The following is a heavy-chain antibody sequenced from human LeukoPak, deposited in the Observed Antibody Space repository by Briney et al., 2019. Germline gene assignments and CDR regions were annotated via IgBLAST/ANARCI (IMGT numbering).Heavy chain of an antibody. CDR2: IYYSGST. CDR3: ARKTSVVAAQNWFDP. CDR1: GGSISSYY. J-gene: IGHJ5*02. Sequence: SETLSLTCTVSGGSISSYYWSWIRQPPGKGLEWIGYIYYSGSTNYNPSLKSRVTISADTSKNQFSLKLSSVTAADTAVYYCARKTSVVAAQNWFDPWGQGTLVTVSS. V-gene: IGHV4-59*01. D-gene: IGHD2-15*01.